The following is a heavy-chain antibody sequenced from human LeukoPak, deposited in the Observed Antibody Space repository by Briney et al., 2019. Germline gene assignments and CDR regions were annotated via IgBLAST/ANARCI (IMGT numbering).Heavy chain of an antibody. CDR3: ARDSQAFCSGVSCLNYFDY. CDR2: INPNTGGT. CDR1: GYTFTGYY. Sequence: ASVKVSCKASGYTFTGYYIHWVRQAPGQGLEWMGWINPNTGGTYYAQKFQGRVTMTRDTSISTAYMELSRLRSDDTAVYYCARDSQAFCSGVSCLNYFDYWGQGSLVTVSS. D-gene: IGHD2-15*01. J-gene: IGHJ4*02. V-gene: IGHV1-2*02.